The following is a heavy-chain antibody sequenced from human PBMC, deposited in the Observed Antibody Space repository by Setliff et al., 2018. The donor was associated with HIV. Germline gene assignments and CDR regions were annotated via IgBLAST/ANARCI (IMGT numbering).Heavy chain of an antibody. CDR1: GGSISSGGYY. D-gene: IGHD2-8*01. CDR3: ASGFVLRPFFRGGMDV. J-gene: IGHJ6*02. V-gene: IGHV4-31*03. Sequence: SETLSLTCTVSGGSISSGGYYWSWIRQHPGKGLEWIGYIYYSGSTYYNPSLESRVTISVDTSKYHFSPKLSSVTAADTAVYYCASGFVLRPFFRGGMDVWGQGTTVTVSS. CDR2: IYYSGST.